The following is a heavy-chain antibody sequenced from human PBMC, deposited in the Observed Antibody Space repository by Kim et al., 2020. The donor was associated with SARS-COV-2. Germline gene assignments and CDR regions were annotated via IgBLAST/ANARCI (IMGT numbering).Heavy chain of an antibody. V-gene: IGHV7-4-1*02. D-gene: IGHD3-22*01. CDR2: INTNTGNP. Sequence: ASVKVSCKASGYTFTSYAMNWVRQAPGQGLEWMGWINTNTGNPTYAQGFTGRFVFSLDTSVSTAYLQISSLKAEDTAVYYCARGSGDTYYYDSSGYSSIGHGDGIDYWGQGTLVTVSS. J-gene: IGHJ4*02. CDR3: ARGSGDTYYYDSSGYSSIGHGDGIDY. CDR1: GYTFTSYA.